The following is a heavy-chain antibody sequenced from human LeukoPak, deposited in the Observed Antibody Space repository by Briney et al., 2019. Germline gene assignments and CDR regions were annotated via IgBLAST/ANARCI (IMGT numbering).Heavy chain of an antibody. CDR3: ARSPSYSSGWQYYGMDV. J-gene: IGHJ6*02. V-gene: IGHV4-59*08. CDR2: LHNSGRT. CDR1: GASIMNYY. Sequence: SETLSLTCTVSGASIMNYYWIWIRQPPGKGLEWIGYLHNSGRTNSNPSLKSRLTIAVDTSKNQFSLRLTSVTAADTAVYYCARSPSYSSGWQYYGMDVWGQGTTVTVSS. D-gene: IGHD6-19*01.